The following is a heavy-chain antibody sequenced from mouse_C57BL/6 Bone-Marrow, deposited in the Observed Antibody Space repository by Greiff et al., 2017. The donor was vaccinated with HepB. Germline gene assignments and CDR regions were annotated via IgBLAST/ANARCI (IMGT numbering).Heavy chain of an antibody. CDR2: IFPGSGST. D-gene: IGHD1-1*01. J-gene: IGHJ1*03. CDR1: GYTFTDYY. V-gene: IGHV1-75*01. CDR3: ARPLRSSYWYFDV. Sequence: QVQLKQSGPELVKPGASVKISCKAPGYTFTDYYINWVKQRPGQGLEWIGWIFPGSGSTYYNEKFKGKATLTVDKSSSTAYMLLSSLTSEDSAVYFCARPLRSSYWYFDVWGTGTTVTVSS.